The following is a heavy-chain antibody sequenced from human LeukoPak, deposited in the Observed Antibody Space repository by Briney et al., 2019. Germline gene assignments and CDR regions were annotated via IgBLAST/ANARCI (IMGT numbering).Heavy chain of an antibody. J-gene: IGHJ4*02. D-gene: IGHD4-17*01. V-gene: IGHV3-23*01. CDR3: AKEITLTTAYFDY. CDR2: ISDSGDQT. Sequence: GGSLRLSCVASGFTFSKYDMSWVRQAPGKGQEWVSGISDSGDQTYYADSVRARFTISRDNSKNTLYLQVNSLRAEDTALYYCAKEITLTTAYFDYWGQGTLVTVSS. CDR1: GFTFSKYD.